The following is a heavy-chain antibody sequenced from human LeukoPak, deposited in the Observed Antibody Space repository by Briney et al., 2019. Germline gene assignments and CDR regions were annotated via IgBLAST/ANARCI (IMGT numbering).Heavy chain of an antibody. J-gene: IGHJ6*04. V-gene: IGHV3-48*03. CDR1: GFTFSSYE. CDR3: ARSKLLLPDGMDV. Sequence: GGSLRLSCAASGFTFSSYEMNWVRQAPGKGLEWVSYISSGGSTIYYADSVKGRFTISRDNAKNSLYLQMNSLRAEDTAVYYCARSKLLLPDGMDVWGKGTTVTVSS. CDR2: ISSGGSTI. D-gene: IGHD2/OR15-2a*01.